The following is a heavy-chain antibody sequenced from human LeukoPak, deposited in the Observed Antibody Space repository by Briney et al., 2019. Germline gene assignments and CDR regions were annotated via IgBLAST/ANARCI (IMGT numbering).Heavy chain of an antibody. Sequence: QPGGSLRLSCAASGFTDYGMSWVRQAPGKGLEWVSGINWNGGTTTYADSVKGRFTISRDNAKNSLYLQMNSLRAEDTAFYYCARDRDQWLEAFDIWGQGTMVTVSS. J-gene: IGHJ3*02. CDR3: ARDRDQWLEAFDI. CDR2: INWNGGTT. D-gene: IGHD6-19*01. V-gene: IGHV3-20*04. CDR1: GFTDYG.